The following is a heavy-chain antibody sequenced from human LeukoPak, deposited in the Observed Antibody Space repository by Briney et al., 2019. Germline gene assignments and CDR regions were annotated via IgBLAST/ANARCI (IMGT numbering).Heavy chain of an antibody. D-gene: IGHD2-2*01. V-gene: IGHV3-30-3*01. CDR2: ITYDGSNK. J-gene: IGHJ6*02. CDR1: GFTFSSYA. CDR3: AREELVPAATWPPYYYYGMDV. Sequence: GRSLRLPCAASGFTFSSYAMHWVRQAPGKGLEWVAVITYDGSNKYYADSVKGRFTISRDNSKNTLYLQMNSLRAEDTAVYYCAREELVPAATWPPYYYYGMDVWGQGTTVTVSS.